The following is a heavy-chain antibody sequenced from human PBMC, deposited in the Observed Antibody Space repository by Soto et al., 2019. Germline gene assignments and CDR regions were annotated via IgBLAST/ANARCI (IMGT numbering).Heavy chain of an antibody. J-gene: IGHJ4*02. CDR3: ARQNIRIQLWYFDY. CDR2: IYYSGST. D-gene: IGHD5-18*01. Sequence: SETLSLTCTVSGGSISSGVYYWSWIRQHPGKGLEWIGYIYYSGSTYYNPSLKSRVTISVDTSKNQFSLKLSSVTAADTAVYYCARQNIRIQLWYFDYWGQGTLVTVSS. CDR1: GGSISSGVYY. V-gene: IGHV4-31*03.